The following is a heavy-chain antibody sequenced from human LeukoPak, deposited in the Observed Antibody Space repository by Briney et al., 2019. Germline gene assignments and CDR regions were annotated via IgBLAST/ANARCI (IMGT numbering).Heavy chain of an antibody. CDR3: ARAFVSHGYYYDISGYPDAFDI. J-gene: IGHJ3*02. D-gene: IGHD3-22*01. CDR2: ISAYNGNR. CDR1: VYTCTSYG. Sequence: ASVKVSRKASVYTCTSYGISWVRQAPGQGLEWMGWISAYNGNRNYAQKLQGRVTMTTDTSTSTAYMELRSLRSDDTAVYYCARAFVSHGYYYDISGYPDAFDIWGQGTMVTVSS. V-gene: IGHV1-18*01.